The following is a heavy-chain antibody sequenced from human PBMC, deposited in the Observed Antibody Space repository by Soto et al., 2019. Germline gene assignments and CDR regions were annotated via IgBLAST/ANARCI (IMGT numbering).Heavy chain of an antibody. J-gene: IGHJ4*02. Sequence: EVQLVESGGGLVQPGGSLRLSCAASGFTVSSSWMTWVRQAPGKGLEWVAKIKQDGSKKYYVDSVRRRFITCKDNAKSSLYLQMNSLRADDTSVDYCARHSTTWFDYWGQGVLVTVSS. CDR2: IKQDGSKK. CDR1: GFTVSSSW. D-gene: IGHD6-13*01. CDR3: ARHSTTWFDY. V-gene: IGHV3-7*05.